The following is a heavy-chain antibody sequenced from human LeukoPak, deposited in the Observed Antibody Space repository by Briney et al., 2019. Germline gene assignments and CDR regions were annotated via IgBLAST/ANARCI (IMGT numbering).Heavy chain of an antibody. CDR3: ARHMYYYDSSGYYFLNFDY. J-gene: IGHJ4*02. V-gene: IGHV4-34*01. Sequence: PSETLSLTCAVYGGSFSGYYWSWIRQPPGKGLEWIGEINHSGSTNYNPSLKSRVTISVDTPKDQFSLKLSSVTAADTAVYYCARHMYYYDSSGYYFLNFDYWGQGTLVTVSS. D-gene: IGHD3-22*01. CDR2: INHSGST. CDR1: GGSFSGYY.